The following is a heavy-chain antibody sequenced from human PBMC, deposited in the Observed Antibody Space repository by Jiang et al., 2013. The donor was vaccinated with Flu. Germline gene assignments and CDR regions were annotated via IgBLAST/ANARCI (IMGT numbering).Heavy chain of an antibody. CDR2: IDHSGST. J-gene: IGHJ4*02. CDR3: ARGPSDGYSSSTAADLDY. V-gene: IGHV4-34*01. D-gene: IGHD6-6*01. CDR1: GGSFSGYY. Sequence: LLKPSETLSLTCAVYGGSFSGYYWSWIRQPPGKGLEWIGEIDHSGSTNYDPSLKSRVTMSVDTSKSQFSLKLSSVTAADTAVYYCARGPSDGYSSSTAADLDYWGQGTLVTVSS.